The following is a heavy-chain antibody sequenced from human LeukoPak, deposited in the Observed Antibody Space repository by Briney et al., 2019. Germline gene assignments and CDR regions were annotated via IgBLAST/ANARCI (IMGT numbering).Heavy chain of an antibody. CDR1: GFTFDDYA. Sequence: PGRPLRLSCAASGFTFDDYAMHWVRQAPGKGLEWVSGISWNSGSIGYADSVKGRFTISRDNAKNSLYLQMNSLRAEDTALYYCAKDANYGGNWNYFDYWGQGTLVTVSS. V-gene: IGHV3-9*01. CDR3: AKDANYGGNWNYFDY. J-gene: IGHJ4*02. CDR2: ISWNSGSI. D-gene: IGHD4-23*01.